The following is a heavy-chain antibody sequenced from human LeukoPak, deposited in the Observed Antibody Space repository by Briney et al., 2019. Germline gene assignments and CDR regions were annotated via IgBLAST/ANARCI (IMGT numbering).Heavy chain of an antibody. V-gene: IGHV1-2*02. Sequence: ASVKVCCKASGFTFTSSAMQWVRQARGQRLEWMGWINPNSGGTNYAQKFQGRVTMTRDTSISTAYMELSRLRSEDTAVYYCATMQDSSSSRTDYWGQGTLVTVSS. J-gene: IGHJ4*02. CDR3: ATMQDSSSSRTDY. CDR2: INPNSGGT. D-gene: IGHD6-6*01. CDR1: GFTFTSSA.